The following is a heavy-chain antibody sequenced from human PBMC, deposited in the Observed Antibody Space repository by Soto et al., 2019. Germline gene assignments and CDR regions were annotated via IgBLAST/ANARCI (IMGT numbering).Heavy chain of an antibody. CDR1: GGSISSGGYS. V-gene: IGHV4-30-2*01. J-gene: IGHJ4*02. D-gene: IGHD1-7*01. CDR3: ARGVTGTGLDY. CDR2: IYHSGST. Sequence: KTSETLSLTCAVSGGSISSGGYSWSWIRQPPGKGLEWIGYIYHSGSTCYNPSLKSRVTISVDRSKNQFSLKLSSVTAADTAVYYCARGVTGTGLDYWGQGTLVTVSS.